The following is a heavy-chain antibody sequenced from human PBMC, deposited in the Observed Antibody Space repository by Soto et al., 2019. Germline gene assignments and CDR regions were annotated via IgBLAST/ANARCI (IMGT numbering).Heavy chain of an antibody. Sequence: PSETLSLTCTVSGGSVSSGSYYWSWIRQPPGKGLEWIGYIYYSGSTNYNPSLKSRVTISVDTSKNQFSLKLSSVTAADTAVYYCARAGDSSSWPYYYYGMDVWGQGTTVTVSS. D-gene: IGHD6-13*01. CDR3: ARAGDSSSWPYYYYGMDV. CDR1: GGSVSSGSYY. V-gene: IGHV4-61*01. CDR2: IYYSGST. J-gene: IGHJ6*02.